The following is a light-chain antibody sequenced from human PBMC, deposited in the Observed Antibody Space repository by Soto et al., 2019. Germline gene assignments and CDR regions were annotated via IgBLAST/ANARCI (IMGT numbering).Light chain of an antibody. CDR2: DAS. Sequence: DIQMTQSPSTLSASVGDRLTITCRASQSISNWLAWYQQKRGKAPKVLIDDASRLERGVPSRFSGNVSGTEFTHTISRLQPDDFATYYCQQYNSFPWAYGQGSMVEI. CDR1: QSISNW. J-gene: IGKJ1*01. CDR3: QQYNSFPWA. V-gene: IGKV1-5*01.